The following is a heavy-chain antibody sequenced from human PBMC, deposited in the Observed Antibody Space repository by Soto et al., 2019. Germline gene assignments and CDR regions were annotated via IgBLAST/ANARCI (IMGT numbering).Heavy chain of an antibody. J-gene: IGHJ6*02. D-gene: IGHD3-22*01. CDR1: GFSFRGFE. Sequence: PGGPLRLSCAASGFSFRGFEMNWVRQAPGKGLEWLSYITASGTVTYYADSVKGRFTISRDNSKNSLFLHMNSLRADDTAIYYCARAMIIVEYGMDIWGQGTAVTVSS. CDR3: ARAMIIVEYGMDI. CDR2: ITASGTVT. V-gene: IGHV3-48*03.